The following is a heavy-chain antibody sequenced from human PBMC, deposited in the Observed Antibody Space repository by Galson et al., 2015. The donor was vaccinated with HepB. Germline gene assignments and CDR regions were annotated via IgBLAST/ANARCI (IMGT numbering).Heavy chain of an antibody. CDR3: ARDPLDYYYYYGMDV. J-gene: IGHJ6*02. Sequence: SLRLSCAASGFTFSSYSMNWVRQAPGKGLEWVSSISSSSYIYYADSVKGRFTISRDNAKNSLYLQMNSLRAEDTAVYYCARDPLDYYYYYGMDVWGQGTTVTVSS. V-gene: IGHV3-21*01. CDR2: ISSSSYI. CDR1: GFTFSSYS.